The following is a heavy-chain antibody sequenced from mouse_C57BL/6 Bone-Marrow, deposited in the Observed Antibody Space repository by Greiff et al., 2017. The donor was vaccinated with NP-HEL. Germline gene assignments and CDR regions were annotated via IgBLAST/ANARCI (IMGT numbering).Heavy chain of an antibody. D-gene: IGHD1-1*01. CDR1: GYTFTSYW. CDR3: ARKIYYYGSSPDY. Sequence: QVQLQQPGAELVKPGASVKLSCKASGYTFTSYWMHWVKQRPGQGLEWIGMIHPNSGSTNYNEKFKSKATLTVDKSSSTAYMQLSSLTSEDSAVYYCARKIYYYGSSPDYWGQGTTLTVSS. J-gene: IGHJ2*01. V-gene: IGHV1-64*01. CDR2: IHPNSGST.